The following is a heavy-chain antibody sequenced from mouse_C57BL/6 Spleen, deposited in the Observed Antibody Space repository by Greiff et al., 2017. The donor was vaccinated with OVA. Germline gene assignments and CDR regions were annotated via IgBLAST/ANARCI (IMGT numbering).Heavy chain of an antibody. J-gene: IGHJ2*01. CDR3: ARDYDYDGNFDY. CDR2: ISDGGSYT. D-gene: IGHD2-4*01. V-gene: IGHV5-4*01. Sequence: EVKLVESGGGLVKPGGSLKLSCAASGFTFSSYAMSWVRQTPEKRLEWVATISDGGSYTYYPDNVKGRFTISRDNAKNNLSLQMSHLKSEDTAMYYCARDYDYDGNFDYWGQGTTLTVSS. CDR1: GFTFSSYA.